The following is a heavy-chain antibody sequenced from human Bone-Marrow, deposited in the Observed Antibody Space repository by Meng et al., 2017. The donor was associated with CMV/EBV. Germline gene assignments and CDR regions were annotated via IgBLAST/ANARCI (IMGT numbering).Heavy chain of an antibody. Sequence: QVQLQESGPGLVKPSQTPSLTCTVAGGSISSGDYYWSWIRQPPGKGLEWIGYIYYSGSTYYNPSLKSRVTISVDTSKNPFSLKLSSVTAADTAVYYCAREGVVTTRNRYFDYWGQGTLVTVSS. V-gene: IGHV4-30-4*08. CDR1: GGSISSGDYY. D-gene: IGHD4-23*01. CDR3: AREGVVTTRNRYFDY. J-gene: IGHJ4*02. CDR2: IYYSGST.